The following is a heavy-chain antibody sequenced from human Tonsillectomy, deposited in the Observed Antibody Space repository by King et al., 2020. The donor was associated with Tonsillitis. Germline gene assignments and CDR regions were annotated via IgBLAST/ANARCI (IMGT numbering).Heavy chain of an antibody. CDR1: GFTFDDYG. CDR3: AREGTLVRGVITPYHYRDV. J-gene: IGHJ6*03. D-gene: IGHD3-10*01. CDR2: INWNGGST. Sequence: VQLVESGGGVVRPGGSLRLSCAASGFTFDDYGMSWVRQAPGKGLEWVSGINWNGGSTGYADSVKGRFTISRDNAKNSLYLQMNILRAEDTALYYCAREGTLVRGVITPYHYRDVWGKGTTVTVSS. V-gene: IGHV3-20*04.